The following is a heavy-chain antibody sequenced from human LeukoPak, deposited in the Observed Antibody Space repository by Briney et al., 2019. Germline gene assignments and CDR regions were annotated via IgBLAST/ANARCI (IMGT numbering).Heavy chain of an antibody. D-gene: IGHD3-22*01. V-gene: IGHV4-4*07. CDR1: GGSISSYY. CDR3: AREAYYYDSSGYYYLDY. CDR2: IYTSGST. Sequence: PSETLSLTCTVSGGSISSYYWSWIQQPAGKGLEWIGRIYTSGSTNYNPSLKSRVTMSVDTSKNQFSLKLSSVTAADTAVYYCAREAYYYDSSGYYYLDYWGQGTLVTVSS. J-gene: IGHJ4*02.